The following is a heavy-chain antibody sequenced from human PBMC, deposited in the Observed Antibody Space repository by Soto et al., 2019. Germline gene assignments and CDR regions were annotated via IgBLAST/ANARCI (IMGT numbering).Heavy chain of an antibody. CDR2: IYYSGST. CDR3: ARLITMKVVGYDAYDI. CDR1: GGSISSGGYY. V-gene: IGHV4-31*03. J-gene: IGHJ3*02. Sequence: QVQLQESGPGLVKPSQTLSLTCTVSGGSISSGGYYWSWIRQHPGKGLEWIGYIYYSGSTYYNPSLQSRVSISVKSAKNYYYQNLSAVTAVDTAEYDCARLITMKVVGYDAYDIWGQGTMVTVSS. D-gene: IGHD3-22*01.